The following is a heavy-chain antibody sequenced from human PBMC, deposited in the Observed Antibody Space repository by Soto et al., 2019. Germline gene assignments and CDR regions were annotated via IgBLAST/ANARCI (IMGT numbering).Heavy chain of an antibody. Sequence: SVKVSCKASGGAFSSYAISWVRQAPGQGLEWVGGIIPIFGTANYAQKFQGRVTITANESTSTAYMELSSLRSEDTAVYYCAREAYYDSSGYYYEYNWFDPWGQGTLVTVSS. CDR1: GGAFSSYA. V-gene: IGHV1-69*13. J-gene: IGHJ5*02. CDR3: AREAYYDSSGYYYEYNWFDP. CDR2: IIPIFGTA. D-gene: IGHD3-22*01.